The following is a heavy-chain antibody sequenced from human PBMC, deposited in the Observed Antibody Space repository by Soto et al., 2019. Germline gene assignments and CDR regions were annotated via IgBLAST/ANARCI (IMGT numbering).Heavy chain of an antibody. J-gene: IGHJ2*01. Sequence: QVQLVQSGAEVKKPGSSVTVSCNASGGTFSSYTISWVRQAPGQGLEWMGGVIPIFGTANYAQKFQGRATITAEESTSTAYMELSSLRSEATAVYYCARGNHRWLQLWYFDLWGRGTLVTVSS. V-gene: IGHV1-69*12. CDR2: VIPIFGTA. CDR1: GGTFSSYT. D-gene: IGHD5-12*01. CDR3: ARGNHRWLQLWYFDL.